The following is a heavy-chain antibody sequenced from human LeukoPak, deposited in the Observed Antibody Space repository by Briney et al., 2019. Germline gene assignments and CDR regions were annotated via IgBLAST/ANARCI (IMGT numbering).Heavy chain of an antibody. J-gene: IGHJ4*02. CDR3: AKEEAVLGSSIDY. CDR2: IYSGGST. V-gene: IGHV3-53*01. CDR1: GFTVSSNY. Sequence: GGSLRLSCAASGFTVSSNYMSWVRQAPGKGLEWVSVIYSGGSTYYADSVKGRFTISRDNSKNTLYLQMNSLRAEDTAVYYCAKEEAVLGSSIDYWGQGTLVTVSS. D-gene: IGHD6-13*01.